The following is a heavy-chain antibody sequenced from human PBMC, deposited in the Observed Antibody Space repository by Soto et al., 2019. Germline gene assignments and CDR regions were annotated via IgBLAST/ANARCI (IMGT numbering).Heavy chain of an antibody. CDR3: ARGPGSYSSCWYSCDY. Sequence: ASVKVSCKASGYTFTSYGISWVRQAPGQGLEWMGWISAYNGNTNYAQKLQGRVTMTTDTPTSTAYMELRSLRSDDTAVYYCARGPGSYSSCWYSCDYWGQGTLVTVSS. V-gene: IGHV1-18*01. CDR1: GYTFTSYG. D-gene: IGHD6-19*01. CDR2: ISAYNGNT. J-gene: IGHJ4*02.